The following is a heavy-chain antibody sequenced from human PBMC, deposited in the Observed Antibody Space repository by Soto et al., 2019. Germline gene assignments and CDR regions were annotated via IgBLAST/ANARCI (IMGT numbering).Heavy chain of an antibody. CDR2: IYPGDSDT. CDR1: GYSFTGYW. V-gene: IGHV5-51*01. D-gene: IGHD3-16*01. Sequence: PGESLKISCKGSGYSFTGYWIGWVRQMPGKGLEWMGIIYPGDSDTRYSPSFQGQVTISADKSISTAYLQWSSLKASDTAMYYCARCLGRTNYYYGMDVWGQGTTVTVSS. CDR3: ARCLGRTNYYYGMDV. J-gene: IGHJ6*02.